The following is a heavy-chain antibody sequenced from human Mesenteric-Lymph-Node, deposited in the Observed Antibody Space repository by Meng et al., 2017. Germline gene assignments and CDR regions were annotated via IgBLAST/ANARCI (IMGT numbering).Heavy chain of an antibody. D-gene: IGHD3-10*01. CDR1: GGSISSNGYY. CDR3: ARRRGGSGRDC. Sequence: LQLQEAGPGLVKPSETLSFTCTVSGGSISSNGYYWDWVRQPPGKGLEWIGAIYHSGSTSYNPSLQSRVTMFVDTSKNQFSLMLTSVTATDTAVYYCARRRGGSGRDCWGQGTLVTVSS. V-gene: IGHV4-39*01. CDR2: IYHSGST. J-gene: IGHJ4*02.